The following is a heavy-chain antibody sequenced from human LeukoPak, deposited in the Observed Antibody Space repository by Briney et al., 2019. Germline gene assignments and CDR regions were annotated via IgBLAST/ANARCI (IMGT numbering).Heavy chain of an antibody. CDR2: IYSGGAT. CDR3: ARDRGGPLGY. Sequence: GGSLRLSCAASGFSVSTNYMTWVRQAPGKGLEWVSVIYSGGATHYTDSVAGRFTISRDNSKNTLYLQMNSLRAEDTAVYYCARDRGGPLGYWGRGTLVIVS. V-gene: IGHV3-66*01. CDR1: GFSVSTNY. J-gene: IGHJ4*02. D-gene: IGHD2-2*03.